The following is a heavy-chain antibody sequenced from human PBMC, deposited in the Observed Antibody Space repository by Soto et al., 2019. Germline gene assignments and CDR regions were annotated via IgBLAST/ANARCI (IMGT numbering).Heavy chain of an antibody. J-gene: IGHJ5*02. V-gene: IGHV4-4*02. Sequence: TLSLTCAVSGGSISSSNWWSWVRQPPGKGLEWIGEIYHSGSTNYNPSLKSRVTISVDKSKNQFSLKLSSVTAADTAVYYCARAPYSSGWYEGWFDPWGQGTLVTVSS. CDR2: IYHSGST. D-gene: IGHD6-19*01. CDR1: GGSISSSNW. CDR3: ARAPYSSGWYEGWFDP.